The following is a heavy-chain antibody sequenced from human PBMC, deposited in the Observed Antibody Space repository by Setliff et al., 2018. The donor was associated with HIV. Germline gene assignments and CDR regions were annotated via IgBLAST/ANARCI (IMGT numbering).Heavy chain of an antibody. Sequence: SETLSLTCSVSGDSIGAYHWSWIRQPPGRGLEWIGYSHSSGTTHYNPSLSSRVTISFDASKKYFSLTLTSVTAADTAMYYCATYSAGEGGRGHWGQGTLVTVSS. V-gene: IGHV4-59*01. CDR1: GDSIGAYH. CDR2: SHSSGTT. CDR3: ATYSAGEGGRGH. D-gene: IGHD2-15*01. J-gene: IGHJ4*02.